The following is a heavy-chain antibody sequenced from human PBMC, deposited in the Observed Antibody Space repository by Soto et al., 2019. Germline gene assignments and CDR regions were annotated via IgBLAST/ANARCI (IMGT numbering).Heavy chain of an antibody. D-gene: IGHD3-16*01. CDR1: GGSINNYY. Sequence: QVQLQESGPGLVKPSETLALTCTVSGGSINNYYWSWIRQPPGKGLQWVGYVYSSGSTNYNPSLKSRVAISVDTSKNQFSLKLSSVTAADSAVYFCARLGRETVVGGGDHYYTYMDVWGKGTTVTVSS. J-gene: IGHJ6*03. CDR3: ARLGRETVVGGGDHYYTYMDV. CDR2: VYSSGST. V-gene: IGHV4-59*08.